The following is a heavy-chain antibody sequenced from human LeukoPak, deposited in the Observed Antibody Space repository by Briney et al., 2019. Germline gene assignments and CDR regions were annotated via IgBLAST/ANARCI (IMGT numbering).Heavy chain of an antibody. CDR3: ARDRPREYCSGGSCYFGFDY. J-gene: IGHJ4*02. V-gene: IGHV1-18*01. CDR1: GYTFTSYG. Sequence: ASVKVSCKASGYTFTSYGISWVRQAPGQGLEWMGWTSAYNGNTNYAQKLQGRVTMTTDTSTSTAYMELRSLRSDDTAVYYCARDRPREYCSGGSCYFGFDYWGQGTLVTVSS. CDR2: TSAYNGNT. D-gene: IGHD2-15*01.